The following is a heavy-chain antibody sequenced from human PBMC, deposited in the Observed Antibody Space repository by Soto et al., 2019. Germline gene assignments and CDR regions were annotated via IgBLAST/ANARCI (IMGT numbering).Heavy chain of an antibody. CDR1: GYTFSDYY. CDR3: TRNAFYYNSSGYHDGFDI. CDR2: ISPKSGGT. V-gene: IGHV1-2*02. J-gene: IGHJ3*02. Sequence: QVQLVQSGAEVQKPGASVKVSCKASGYTFSDYYVHWVRQAPGQGLEWMGWISPKSGGTNYAQKFQGRVTMTRDTSIFTAYMELSRLRSDDTAVYYCTRNAFYYNSSGYHDGFDIWGHGKLVTVSS. D-gene: IGHD3-22*01.